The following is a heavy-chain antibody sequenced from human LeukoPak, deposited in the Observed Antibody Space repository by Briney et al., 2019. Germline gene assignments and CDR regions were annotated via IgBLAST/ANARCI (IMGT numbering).Heavy chain of an antibody. Sequence: SETLSLTCTVSGGSVSSGSYYWSWIRQPPGKGLEWIGYIYYSGSTNYNPSLKSRVTISVDTSKNQFSLKLSSVTAADTAVYYCARDSISSSWPQWDYYYYGMEVWGQGTTVTVSS. CDR2: IYYSGST. CDR1: GGSVSSGSYY. CDR3: ARDSISSSWPQWDYYYYGMEV. D-gene: IGHD6-13*01. V-gene: IGHV4-61*01. J-gene: IGHJ6*02.